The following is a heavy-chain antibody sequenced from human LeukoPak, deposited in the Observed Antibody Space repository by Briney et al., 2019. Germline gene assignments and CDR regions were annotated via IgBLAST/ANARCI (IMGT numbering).Heavy chain of an antibody. CDR2: IYHTGST. CDR3: ARHLRYSAYNYYLDP. D-gene: IGHD5-12*01. Sequence: PSETLSLTCTVSGGSISSYYWNWIRHSPGKGLEWIGSIYHTGSTNYNPSLKSRVTMSIDTSKKQFSLKLNSVTAADTAVYYCARHLRYSAYNYYLDPWGQGALVTVSS. V-gene: IGHV4-59*08. CDR1: GGSISSYY. J-gene: IGHJ5*02.